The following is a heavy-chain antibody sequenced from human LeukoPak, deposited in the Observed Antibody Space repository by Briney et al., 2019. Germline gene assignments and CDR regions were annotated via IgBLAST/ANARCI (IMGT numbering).Heavy chain of an antibody. D-gene: IGHD6-6*01. V-gene: IGHV1-69*13. J-gene: IGHJ4*02. CDR3: ARDMYSSSFSSSFDY. CDR2: IIPIFGTA. Sequence: SVKVSCKASGGTFSSYAISWVRQAPGQGLEWMGGIIPIFGTANYEQKFQGRVTITADESTSTAYTELSSLRSEDTAVYYCARDMYSSSFSSSFDYWGQGTLVTVSS. CDR1: GGTFSSYA.